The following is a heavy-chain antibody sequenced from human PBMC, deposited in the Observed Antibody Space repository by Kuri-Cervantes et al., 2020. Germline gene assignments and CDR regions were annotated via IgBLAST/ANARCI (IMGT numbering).Heavy chain of an antibody. CDR3: ASTVAAAGQNWFDP. J-gene: IGHJ5*02. Sequence: SCKASGYTFTSYAMHWVRQAPGKGLEWVAVISYDGSNKYYADSVKGRFTISRDNSKNTLYLQMNSLRAEDTAVYYCASTVAAAGQNWFDPWGQGTLVTVSS. V-gene: IGHV3-30*01. CDR2: ISYDGSNK. D-gene: IGHD6-13*01. CDR1: GYTFTSYA.